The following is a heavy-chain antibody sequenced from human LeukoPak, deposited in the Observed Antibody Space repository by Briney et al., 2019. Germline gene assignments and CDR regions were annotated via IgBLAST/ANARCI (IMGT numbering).Heavy chain of an antibody. D-gene: IGHD3-3*01. J-gene: IGHJ4*02. Sequence: GGSLRLSCAASGFTFSTFAMIWVRQPPGKGLEWGSSIFPSGGEIHYADSVKGRFTISRDNSKNTLYLQMNSLRAEDTAVYYCAKDRFGVTTSRDYFDYWGQGTLVTVSS. CDR3: AKDRFGVTTSRDYFDY. V-gene: IGHV3-23*01. CDR2: IFPSGGEI. CDR1: GFTFSTFA.